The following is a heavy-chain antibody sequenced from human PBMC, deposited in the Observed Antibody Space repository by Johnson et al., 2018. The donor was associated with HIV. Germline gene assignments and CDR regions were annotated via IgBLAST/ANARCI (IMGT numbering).Heavy chain of an antibody. CDR1: GFTFSSYA. Sequence: QVQLVESGGGVVQPGRSLRLSCAASGFTFSSYAMHWFPQAPGKGLEWVAVISYDGSNKYYADSVKGRFTISRDNSKNTLYLQMNSLRAEDTAVYYCAREYYYDSSGYNAFDIWGQGTMVTVSS. D-gene: IGHD3-22*01. J-gene: IGHJ3*02. CDR2: ISYDGSNK. CDR3: AREYYYDSSGYNAFDI. V-gene: IGHV3-30*04.